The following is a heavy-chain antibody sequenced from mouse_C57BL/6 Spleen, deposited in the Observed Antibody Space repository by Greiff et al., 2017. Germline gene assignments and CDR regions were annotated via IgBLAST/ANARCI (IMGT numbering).Heavy chain of an antibody. V-gene: IGHV1-50*01. CDR2: IDPSDSYP. J-gene: IGHJ1*03. Sequence: QVQLQQPGAELVKPGASVKLSCKASGYTFTSYWMQWVKQRPGQGLEWIGEIDPSDSYPNYNQKFKGKATLTVDTSSSTAYLQLSSLTSEDSAVYYCASVTSVVRWYFDVWGTGTTVTVSS. D-gene: IGHD1-1*01. CDR1: GYTFTSYW. CDR3: ASVTSVVRWYFDV.